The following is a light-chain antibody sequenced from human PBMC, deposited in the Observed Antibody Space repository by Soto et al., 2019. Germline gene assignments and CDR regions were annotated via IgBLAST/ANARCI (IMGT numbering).Light chain of an antibody. V-gene: IGKV1-27*01. Sequence: DIQMTQSPSSLSASVGDRVTISCRASAEISNFLAWYQRKPGNAPTLLIYGATTVQSGVPSRFSGSRSGTELTLTISSLQPEDVATSDWQKYDTAPLTFGGGTKVDI. CDR1: AEISNF. J-gene: IGKJ4*01. CDR3: QKYDTAPLT. CDR2: GAT.